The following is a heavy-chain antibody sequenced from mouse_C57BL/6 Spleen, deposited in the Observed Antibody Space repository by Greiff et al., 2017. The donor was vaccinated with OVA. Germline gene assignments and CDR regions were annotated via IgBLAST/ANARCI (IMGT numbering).Heavy chain of an antibody. CDR2: ISYDGSN. CDR3: ASKIYDGYLAWFAY. Sequence: VQLKESGPGLVKPSQSLSLTCSVTGYSITSGYYWNWIRQFPGNKLEWMGYISYDGSNNYNPSLKNRISITRDTSKNQFFLKLNSVTTEDTATYYCASKIYDGYLAWFAYWGQGTLVTVSA. J-gene: IGHJ3*01. V-gene: IGHV3-6*01. D-gene: IGHD2-3*01. CDR1: GYSITSGYY.